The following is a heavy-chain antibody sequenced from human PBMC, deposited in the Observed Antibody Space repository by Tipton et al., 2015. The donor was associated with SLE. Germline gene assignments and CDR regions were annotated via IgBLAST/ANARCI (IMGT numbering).Heavy chain of an antibody. J-gene: IGHJ4*02. D-gene: IGHD6-19*01. V-gene: IGHV4-31*03. CDR1: GGSISSGGYY. Sequence: TLSLTCIVSGGSISSGGYYWSWIRQHPGKGLEWIGYIYYSGNTYYNPSLKSRVTISVDTSKNQFSLKLSSVTAADTAVYYCARGDSSQEFDYWGQGTLVTVSS. CDR2: IYYSGNT. CDR3: ARGDSSQEFDY.